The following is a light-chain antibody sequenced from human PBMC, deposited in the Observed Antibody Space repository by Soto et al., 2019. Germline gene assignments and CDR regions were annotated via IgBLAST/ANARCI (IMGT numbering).Light chain of an antibody. CDR3: SSYTSSSTPHV. Sequence: QSALAQPASVSGSPGQSITISCTGTSSDVGGYNYVSWYQQHPGKAPKLMIYEVSNRPSGVSNRFSGSKSGNTASLTISGLQAEDEADYYCSSYTSSSTPHVFGTGTKVTVL. V-gene: IGLV2-14*01. CDR1: SSDVGGYNY. J-gene: IGLJ1*01. CDR2: EVS.